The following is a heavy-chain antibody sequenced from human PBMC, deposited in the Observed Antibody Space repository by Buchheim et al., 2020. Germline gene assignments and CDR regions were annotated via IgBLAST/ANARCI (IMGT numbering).Heavy chain of an antibody. V-gene: IGHV1-8*01. CDR1: GYTFTNYD. Sequence: QMQLVQSGAEVTKPGASVKVSCKASGYTFTNYDINWVRQATGQGLEWMGWMNPNSGNTGYAQKFQGRITMTRDTSINTAYMELTSLTSDDTAVYYCTRGGSLHFQPYNWFDPWGQRTL. D-gene: IGHD6-13*01. CDR2: MNPNSGNT. J-gene: IGHJ5*02. CDR3: TRGGSLHFQPYNWFDP.